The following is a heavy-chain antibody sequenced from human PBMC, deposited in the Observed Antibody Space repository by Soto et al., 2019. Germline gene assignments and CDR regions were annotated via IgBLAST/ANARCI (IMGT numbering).Heavy chain of an antibody. CDR3: ASSYYYDSSGYYKTVDFDY. Sequence: SGPTLVNPTQTLTLTCTFSGFSLSTSGVGVGWIRQPPGKALEWLALIYWDDDKRYSPSLKSRLTITKDTSKNQVVLTMTNMDPVDTATYYCASSYYYDSSGYYKTVDFDYWGQGTLVTVSS. CDR2: IYWDDDK. CDR1: GFSLSTSGVG. J-gene: IGHJ4*02. D-gene: IGHD3-22*01. V-gene: IGHV2-5*02.